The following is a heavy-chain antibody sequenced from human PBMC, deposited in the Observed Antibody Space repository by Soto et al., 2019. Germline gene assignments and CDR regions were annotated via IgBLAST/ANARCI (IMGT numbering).Heavy chain of an antibody. CDR2: INPNSGGT. D-gene: IGHD3-3*01. CDR3: ARSVMAIFGVVITSNWFDP. V-gene: IGHV1-2*02. Sequence: GASVKVSCKASGYTFTGYYMHWVRQAPGQGLEWMGWINPNSGGTNYAQKFQGRVTMTRDTSISTAYMELSRLRSDDTAVYYCARSVMAIFGVVITSNWFDPWGQGTLVTVSS. J-gene: IGHJ5*02. CDR1: GYTFTGYY.